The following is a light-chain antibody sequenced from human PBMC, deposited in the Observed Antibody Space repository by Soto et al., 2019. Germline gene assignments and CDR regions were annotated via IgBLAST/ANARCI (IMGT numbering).Light chain of an antibody. J-gene: IGKJ1*01. CDR3: QQYNSYPWT. Sequence: DIQMTQSPSTLSASVGDRVTITCRASQSISSWVAWYQQKPGKAPKLLIYKASSLESGVPSRFSGSGSGTEFTLTISNLQPEYFATYYRQQYNSYPWTFGQGTKVEIK. CDR1: QSISSW. CDR2: KAS. V-gene: IGKV1-5*03.